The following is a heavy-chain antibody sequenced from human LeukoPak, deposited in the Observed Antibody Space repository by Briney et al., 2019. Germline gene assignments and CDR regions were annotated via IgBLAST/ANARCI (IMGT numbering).Heavy chain of an antibody. CDR1: GFTFSSCG. CDR2: IRYDGSNR. Sequence: GGSLRLSCAASGFTFSSCGMHWVRQAPGKGLEWVAFIRYDGSNRYYADSVKGRFTISRDNYKNTLDLQMNSLRAEDTAVYYCARILDYWGQGTLVTVSS. CDR3: ARILDY. D-gene: IGHD2/OR15-2a*01. V-gene: IGHV3-30*02. J-gene: IGHJ4*02.